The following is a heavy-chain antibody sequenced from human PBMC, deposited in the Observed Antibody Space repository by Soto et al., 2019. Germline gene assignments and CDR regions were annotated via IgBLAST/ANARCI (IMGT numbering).Heavy chain of an antibody. CDR2: ISSSGSSS. J-gene: IGHJ4*02. Sequence: QVPLVESGGGLVKAGGSLRLSCAASGFTFRDDFMSCFRKAPGKGMEGVSYISSSGSSSYYAASLRGRFTISRDNAKNTLYLQMNILRADDTALSYCAIEFKGYIVVVAAARGSYAYLGQGNLGTGSS. V-gene: IGHV3-11*01. CDR1: GFTFRDDF. CDR3: AIEFKGYIVVVAAARGSYAY. D-gene: IGHD2-15*01.